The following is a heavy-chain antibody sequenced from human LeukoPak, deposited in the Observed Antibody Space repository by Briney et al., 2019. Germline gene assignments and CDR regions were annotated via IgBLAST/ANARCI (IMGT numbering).Heavy chain of an antibody. CDR2: ISAYNGNT. D-gene: IGHD5-12*01. Sequence: ASVKVSCKASGYTFTSYGISWVRQAPGQGLEWMGWISAYNGNTNYAQKLQGRVTMTTDTSTSTAYMELRSLRSDDTAVYYCARDKEYRGYPYAFHYWGQGTLVTVSS. V-gene: IGHV1-18*01. CDR3: ARDKEYRGYPYAFHY. J-gene: IGHJ4*02. CDR1: GYTFTSYG.